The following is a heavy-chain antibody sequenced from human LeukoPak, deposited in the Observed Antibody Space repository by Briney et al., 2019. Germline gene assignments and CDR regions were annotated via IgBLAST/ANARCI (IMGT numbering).Heavy chain of an antibody. Sequence: SVKVSCKASGGTFSSYAISWVRQAPGQGLEWMGGIIPIFGTPNYAQKFQGRVTITADKSTSTAYMELSSLRSEDTAVYYCARDNSVEDTAWWFDPWGQGTLVTVSS. CDR2: IIPIFGTP. D-gene: IGHD4-23*01. V-gene: IGHV1-69*06. CDR1: GGTFSSYA. J-gene: IGHJ5*02. CDR3: ARDNSVEDTAWWFDP.